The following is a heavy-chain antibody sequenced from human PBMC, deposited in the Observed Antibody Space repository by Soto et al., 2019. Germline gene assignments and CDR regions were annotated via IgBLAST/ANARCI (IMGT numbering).Heavy chain of an antibody. CDR2: ISGSGGST. V-gene: IGHV3-23*01. CDR1: GFTFNHYA. Sequence: QLSESGGGLVQPGGSLRLSCEGSGFTFNHYAIIWGRQAPGKGLEWVSSISGSGGSTYYADSVKGRFTISRDNSKNILYLQMSSLRAEDTAVYYCAKGGYLFALDVWGQGTAITVSS. J-gene: IGHJ6*02. D-gene: IGHD5-18*01. CDR3: AKGGYLFALDV.